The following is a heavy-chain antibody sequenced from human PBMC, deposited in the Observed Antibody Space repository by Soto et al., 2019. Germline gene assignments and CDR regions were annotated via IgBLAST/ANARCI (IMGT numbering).Heavy chain of an antibody. D-gene: IGHD5-18*01. V-gene: IGHV4-31*03. CDR3: SRGILV. CDR2: ISYGGST. CDR1: GGSINSGGYC. J-gene: IGHJ4*02. Sequence: VQLQESGPGLVKPSQTLSLTCTVSGGSINSGGYCWCWILHHPGKGLDWIVYISYGGSTSYNPSLKCRVTISVDTSKNQFSLKLTSVTAADTAVYYCSRGILVWGQGALITVAS.